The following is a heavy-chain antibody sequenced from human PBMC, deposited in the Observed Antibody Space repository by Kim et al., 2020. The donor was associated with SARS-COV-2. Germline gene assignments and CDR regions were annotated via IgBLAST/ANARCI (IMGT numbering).Heavy chain of an antibody. CDR3: AGTMVRGVIPFDP. J-gene: IGHJ5*02. D-gene: IGHD3-10*01. V-gene: IGHV4-34*01. Sequence: KPPPQSRVTIPVGTSKNQFSLKLSSVTAADTAVYYCAGTMVRGVIPFDPWGQGTLVTVSS.